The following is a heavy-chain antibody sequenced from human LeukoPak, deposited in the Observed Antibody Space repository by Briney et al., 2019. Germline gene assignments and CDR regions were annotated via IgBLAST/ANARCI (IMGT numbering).Heavy chain of an antibody. V-gene: IGHV4-34*01. CDR3: ARTNNVFYYFDY. CDR1: GXSFSDYY. Sequence: SETLSLTCAVYGXSFSDYYWSWIRQPPGKGLEWIGEINHSGSTNYNPSLKSRVTTSVDTSKNQFSLKLSSVTAADTAVYYCARTNNVFYYFDYWGQGTPVTVSS. CDR2: INHSGST. J-gene: IGHJ4*02. D-gene: IGHD1/OR15-1a*01.